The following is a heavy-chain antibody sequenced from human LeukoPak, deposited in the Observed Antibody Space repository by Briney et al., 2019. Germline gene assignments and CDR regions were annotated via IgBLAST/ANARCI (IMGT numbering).Heavy chain of an antibody. CDR2: INPSGDNT. CDR1: GYTFTNYY. CDR3: ARIRDGYNDAYDI. J-gene: IGHJ3*02. Sequence: ASVKVSCKASGYTFTNYYIHWARQAPGQGLEWMGLINPSGDNTDYAQNFQGRVTMTRDTSTSTVYMGLSSLRSEDTAVYYCARIRDGYNDAYDIWGQGTMVTVSS. D-gene: IGHD5-24*01. V-gene: IGHV1-46*01.